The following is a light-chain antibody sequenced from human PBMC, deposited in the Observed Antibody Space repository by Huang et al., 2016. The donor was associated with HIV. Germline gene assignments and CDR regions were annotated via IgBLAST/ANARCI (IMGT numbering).Light chain of an antibody. CDR1: QSVSSN. J-gene: IGKJ4*01. V-gene: IGKV3-15*01. CDR3: QQYNNWPLT. Sequence: EIVMTQSPATLSVSPGERATLSCRASQSVSSNLAWYQQKPGQAPRLLIYGASTRVTGIPARFSGRGSGTEFTLTISSLQSEDFAVYYCQQYNNWPLTFGGGTKVQIK. CDR2: GAS.